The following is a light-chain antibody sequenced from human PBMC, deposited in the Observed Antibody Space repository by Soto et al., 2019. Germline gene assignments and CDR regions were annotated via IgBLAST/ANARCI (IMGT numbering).Light chain of an antibody. CDR2: WAS. J-gene: IGKJ2*01. CDR1: QSLVSSSNNKNS. CDR3: QQYYSTPYT. V-gene: IGKV4-1*01. Sequence: DIVMTQSPDSLAVSLGERATINCKSSQSLVSSSNNKNSLAWYLQRPGQPPKLLIYWASTRESGVPDRFSGSGSGTDFTLTISSLQAEDVAVYYCQQYYSTPYTFGQGTKLE.